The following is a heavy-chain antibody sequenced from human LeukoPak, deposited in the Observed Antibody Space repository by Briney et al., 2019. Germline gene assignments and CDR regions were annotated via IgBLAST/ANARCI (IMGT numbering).Heavy chain of an antibody. CDR3: ARQPSTTSWRWFDP. CDR2: ISAYNGNT. V-gene: IGHV1-18*01. Sequence: DSVKVSCKASGYTFTSYGITWVRQAPGQGLEWMGWISAYNGNTNYAQKLQGRVTMTTDTSTSTAYMELRSLRSDDTAVYYCARQPSTTSWRWFDPWGQGDPATVSS. J-gene: IGHJ5*02. CDR1: GYTFTSYG. D-gene: IGHD2-2*01.